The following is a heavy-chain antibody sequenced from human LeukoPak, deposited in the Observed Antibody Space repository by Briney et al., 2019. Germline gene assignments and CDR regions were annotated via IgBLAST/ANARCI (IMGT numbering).Heavy chain of an antibody. CDR1: GFTFSSYA. CDR2: ISGSGGST. CDR3: AKGRVIEMATMGFGY. Sequence: PGGSLRLSGAASGFTFSSYAMSWVRQAPGKGLEWVSAISGSGGSTYYADSVKGRFTISRDNSKNTLYLQMNSLRAEDTAVYYCAKGRVIEMATMGFGYWGQGTLVTVSS. D-gene: IGHD5-24*01. J-gene: IGHJ4*02. V-gene: IGHV3-23*01.